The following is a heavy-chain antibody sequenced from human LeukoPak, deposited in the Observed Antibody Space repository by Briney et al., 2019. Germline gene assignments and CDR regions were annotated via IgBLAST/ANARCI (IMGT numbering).Heavy chain of an antibody. Sequence: EASVKVSCKASGYTFTGYYMHWVRQAPGQGLEWMGWINPNSGGTNYAQKFQGRVTMTRDTSISTAYMELSRLRSDDTAVYYCARVASTTRRHDAFDIWGQGTMVTVSS. CDR2: INPNSGGT. J-gene: IGHJ3*02. CDR1: GYTFTGYY. D-gene: IGHD1-1*01. V-gene: IGHV1-2*02. CDR3: ARVASTTRRHDAFDI.